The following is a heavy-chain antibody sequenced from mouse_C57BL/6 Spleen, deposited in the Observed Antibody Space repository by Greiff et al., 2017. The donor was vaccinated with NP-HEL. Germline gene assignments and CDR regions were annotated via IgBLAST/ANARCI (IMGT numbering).Heavy chain of an antibody. D-gene: IGHD2-3*01. CDR3: ARPGDGYYPWFAY. Sequence: EVMLVESGGGLVKPGGSLKLSCAASGFTFSDYGMHWVRQAPEKGLEWVAYISSGSSTIYYADTVKGRFTISRDNAKNTLFLQMTSLRSEDTAMYYCARPGDGYYPWFAYWGQGTLVTVSA. V-gene: IGHV5-17*01. CDR1: GFTFSDYG. J-gene: IGHJ3*01. CDR2: ISSGSSTI.